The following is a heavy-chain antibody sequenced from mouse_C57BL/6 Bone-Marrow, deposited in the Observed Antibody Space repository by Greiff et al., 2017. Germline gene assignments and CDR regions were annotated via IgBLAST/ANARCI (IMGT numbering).Heavy chain of an antibody. CDR2: ISSGGDYI. J-gene: IGHJ3*01. CDR3: ARGLRLEFAY. V-gene: IGHV5S21*01. Sequence: EVKLMESGEGLVKPGGSLKLSCAASGFTFSSYAMSWVRQTPEKRLEWVAYISSGGDYIYYAETVKGRFTISRDTANNTLYLQMSRLKSEDTAMYYCARGLRLEFAYCGQGTLVTVAA. D-gene: IGHD2-12*01. CDR1: GFTFSSYA.